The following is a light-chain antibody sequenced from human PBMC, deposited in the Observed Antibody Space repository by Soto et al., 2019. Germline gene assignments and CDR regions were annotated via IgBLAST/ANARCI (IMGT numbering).Light chain of an antibody. Sequence: DIPMTQSPSSLSASVGDRVTIACRASEDVRTYVNWYQMKPGRAPELLMFGASTLQSGVQSRFSGSRSGTDFTLTISSLQREDFATYYCQQTHRIPYTFGQGTIVEIK. CDR2: GAS. CDR1: EDVRTY. V-gene: IGKV1-39*01. CDR3: QQTHRIPYT. J-gene: IGKJ2*01.